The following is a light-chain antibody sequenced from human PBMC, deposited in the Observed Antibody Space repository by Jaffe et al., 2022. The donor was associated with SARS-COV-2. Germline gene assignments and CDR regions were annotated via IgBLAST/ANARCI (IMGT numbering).Light chain of an antibody. CDR1: QSISSY. CDR3: QQSYSTPRT. J-gene: IGKJ1*01. CDR2: AAS. Sequence: DIQMTQSPSSLSASVGDRVTITCRASQSISSYLNWYEQKPGKAPNLLIYAASSLQSGVPSRFSGSGSGTDFTLTISSLQPEDSATYYCQQSYSTPRTFGQGTKVEIK. V-gene: IGKV1-39*01.